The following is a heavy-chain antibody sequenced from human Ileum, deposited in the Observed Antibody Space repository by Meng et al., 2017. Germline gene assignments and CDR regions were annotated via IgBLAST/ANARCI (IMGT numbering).Heavy chain of an antibody. CDR1: GGSVSRASYY. J-gene: IGHJ4*02. CDR2: IHYSGSR. Sequence: QVQLQASGHGLVSPSETLSLTCNVSGGSVSRASYYWSWIRQPPGKGLEWIGLIHYSGSRNYNPSLKSRVTMSVDTSKNQVSLRLTSVTAADTAVYYYARFYGSGTFEVHDYWGQGTLVTVSS. D-gene: IGHD3-10*01. V-gene: IGHV4-61*01. CDR3: ARFYGSGTFEVHDY.